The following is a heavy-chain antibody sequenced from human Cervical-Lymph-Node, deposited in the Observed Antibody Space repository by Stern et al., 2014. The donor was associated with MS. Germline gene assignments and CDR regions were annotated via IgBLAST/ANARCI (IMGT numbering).Heavy chain of an antibody. D-gene: IGHD4-17*01. CDR1: GYTFTNFH. CDR2: IIPQSGDT. Sequence: QLVQSGAEVKKPGASMKVSCRASGYTFTNFHIHWVRQAPGQGLEGAGRIIPQSGDTKYAQRFQGRVTLTRDTSVSTAYMEVSRLMSDDTAVYYCARRVTRNNFDSWGQGTLVTVSS. V-gene: IGHV1-2*06. CDR3: ARRVTRNNFDS. J-gene: IGHJ4*02.